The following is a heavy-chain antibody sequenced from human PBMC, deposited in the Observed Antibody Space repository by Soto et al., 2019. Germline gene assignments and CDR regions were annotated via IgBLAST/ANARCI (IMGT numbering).Heavy chain of an antibody. CDR2: IYYSERTSYNSGST. CDR3: ARHTRNQFDP. V-gene: IGHV4-39*01. CDR1: GDSMTSSSYY. J-gene: IGHJ5*02. Sequence: SETLSLTCTVSGDSMTSSSYYWGWVRQPPGKGLEWIGSIYYSERTSYNSGSTYYSPSLKSRVTISGDTSKSQFSLKLSSVTAADTAVYYCARHTRNQFDPWGQGTLVTVSS.